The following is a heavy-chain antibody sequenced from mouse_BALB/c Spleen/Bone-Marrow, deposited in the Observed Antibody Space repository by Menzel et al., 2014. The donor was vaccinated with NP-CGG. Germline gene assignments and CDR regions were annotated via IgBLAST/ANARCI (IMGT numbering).Heavy chain of an antibody. J-gene: IGHJ2*01. Sequence: EVQGVESGGGLVQPGGSRKLSCAASGFTFSSFGMHWVRQAPEKGLEWVAYISSGSNPIFYADTVKGRFTISRDNPKNTLFLQMTSLRSEDTAMYYCTRGGNWDDFDYWGQGTTLTVSS. CDR3: TRGGNWDDFDY. D-gene: IGHD4-1*01. CDR2: ISSGSNPI. V-gene: IGHV5-17*02. CDR1: GFTFSSFG.